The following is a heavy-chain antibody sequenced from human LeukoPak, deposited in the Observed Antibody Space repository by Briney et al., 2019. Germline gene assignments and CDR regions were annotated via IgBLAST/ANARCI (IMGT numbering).Heavy chain of an antibody. Sequence: ASVKVSCKASGYTFTGYYMHWVRQAPGQGLEWMGWINPNSGGTNYAQKFQGRVTMTRDTSISTAYMELSRLRSDDTAVYYCARLESITSTGPDWGQGTLVTVSS. CDR3: ARLESITSTGPD. CDR1: GYTFTGYY. J-gene: IGHJ4*02. D-gene: IGHD1-14*01. CDR2: INPNSGGT. V-gene: IGHV1-2*02.